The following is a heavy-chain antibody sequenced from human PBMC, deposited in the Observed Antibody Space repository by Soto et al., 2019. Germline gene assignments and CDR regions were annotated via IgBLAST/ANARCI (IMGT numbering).Heavy chain of an antibody. D-gene: IGHD5-18*01. CDR2: SYPVDSDT. CDR3: AKTDGYEVEY. Sequence: PGDSLKISCKGAGYSFTSYWVGWVRQMPGKGLEWMGISYPVDSDTTSSPSIQGQVTISADKSSTTVYLQWNTLKASDTDMYYCAKTDGYEVEYWGQGTRVTVSS. V-gene: IGHV5-51*01. CDR1: GYSFTSYW. J-gene: IGHJ4*02.